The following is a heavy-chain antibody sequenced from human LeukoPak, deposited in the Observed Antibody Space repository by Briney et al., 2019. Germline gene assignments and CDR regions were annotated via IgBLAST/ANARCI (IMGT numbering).Heavy chain of an antibody. V-gene: IGHV3-23*01. Sequence: PSETLSLTCAVSGGSITNWWSWVRQAPGKGLEWVSAISGSGGSTYYADSVKGRFTISRDNSKNTLYLQMNSLRAEDTAVYYCARGVSGNYGRFDYWGQGILVTVSS. CDR1: GGSITNWW. CDR2: ISGSGGST. CDR3: ARGVSGNYGRFDY. J-gene: IGHJ4*02. D-gene: IGHD1-7*01.